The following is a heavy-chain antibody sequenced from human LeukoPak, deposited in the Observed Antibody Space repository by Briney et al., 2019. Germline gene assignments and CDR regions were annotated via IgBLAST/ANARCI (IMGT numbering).Heavy chain of an antibody. CDR2: ISSSASST. J-gene: IGHJ4*02. Sequence: GGSLRLSCAASGFIFSSYAMSWVRQAPGKGLEWVSAISSSASSTYYADSVKGRFTISRDNSKNTLYLQMNSLRAEDTAVYYCAKDQSAYRYGDFYDYWGQGTLVTASS. CDR1: GFIFSSYA. D-gene: IGHD5-18*01. CDR3: AKDQSAYRYGDFYDY. V-gene: IGHV3-23*01.